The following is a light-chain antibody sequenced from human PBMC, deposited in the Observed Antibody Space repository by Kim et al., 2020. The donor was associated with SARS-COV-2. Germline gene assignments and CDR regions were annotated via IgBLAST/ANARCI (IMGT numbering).Light chain of an antibody. Sequence: QSVVTQPPSVSGTPGQTVTISCSGSTSNIGTNPVNWYQHLPGTAPNLLIFSNTQRPSGVPDRFSGSKSGTSASLAISGLQSEDEADYYCTSWDDSLNGRVFGGGTKLTVL. CDR2: SNT. CDR3: TSWDDSLNGRV. J-gene: IGLJ3*02. CDR1: TSNIGTNP. V-gene: IGLV1-44*01.